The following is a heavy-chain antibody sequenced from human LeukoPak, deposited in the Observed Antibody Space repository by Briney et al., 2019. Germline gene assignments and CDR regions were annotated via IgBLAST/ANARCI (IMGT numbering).Heavy chain of an antibody. V-gene: IGHV1-46*01. CDR1: GYTFTSYY. D-gene: IGHD6-13*01. CDR2: INPSGGST. J-gene: IGHJ4*02. Sequence: ASVKVSCKASGYTFTSYYMHWVRQAPGQGLEWMGIINPSGGSTSYAQKFQGRVTMTRDMSTSTVYMELSSLRSEDTAAYYCARVQQQLVLTDYWGQGTLVTVSS. CDR3: ARVQQQLVLTDY.